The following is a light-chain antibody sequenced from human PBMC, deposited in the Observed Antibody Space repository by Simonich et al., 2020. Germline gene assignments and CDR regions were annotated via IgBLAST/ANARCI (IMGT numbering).Light chain of an antibody. J-gene: IGKJ1*01. V-gene: IGKV1-8*01. Sequence: AIRMTQSPYSLSASTGDRVTITCRASQGISSYLAWYQQKPGKAPKLLIYAASTLQSGVPSRFSGSGSGTYFTLTISCLQSEDFATYYCQQYYSYPRTFGQGTKVEIK. CDR1: QGISSY. CDR2: AAS. CDR3: QQYYSYPRT.